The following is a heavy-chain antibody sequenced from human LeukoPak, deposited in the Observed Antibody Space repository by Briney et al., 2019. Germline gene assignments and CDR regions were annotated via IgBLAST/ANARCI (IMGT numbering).Heavy chain of an antibody. D-gene: IGHD3-10*01. Sequence: PGGSLRLSCAASGFTFSSYWMSWVRQSPGKGLEWVANLKPDGSEKYYVDSVKGRFTISRDNARNALFLEMNSLRAKDTAVYYCARERMYSGSGSTFPYYDYWGQGTLVIVSS. CDR2: LKPDGSEK. J-gene: IGHJ4*02. V-gene: IGHV3-7*01. CDR1: GFTFSSYW. CDR3: ARERMYSGSGSTFPYYDY.